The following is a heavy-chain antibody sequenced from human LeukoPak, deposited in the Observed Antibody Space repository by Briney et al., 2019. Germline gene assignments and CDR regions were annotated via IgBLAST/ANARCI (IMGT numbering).Heavy chain of an antibody. J-gene: IGHJ6*02. V-gene: IGHV1-8*01. CDR1: GYTFTSYD. CDR3: ARPGDTIFGAAPAFYGMDV. CDR2: MKPNSGNT. D-gene: IGHD3-3*01. Sequence: DSVTVSCKASGYTFTSYDINWVREADGQGIEWMGWMKPNSGNTGYAQKFQGRVTMTRNTSISTAYMELSSLRSEDTAVYYCARPGDTIFGAAPAFYGMDVWGQGTTVTVSS.